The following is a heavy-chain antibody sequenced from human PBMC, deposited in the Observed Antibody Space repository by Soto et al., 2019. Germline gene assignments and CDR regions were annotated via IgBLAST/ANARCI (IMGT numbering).Heavy chain of an antibody. Sequence: PGGSLRLSCAASGFTFSRYWMHWVRQAPGKGLVWVSRINSDGSSTSYADSVKGRFTISRDNAKNTLSLQMNSLRAEDTAVYYCATTTLAIHDSYYYGVNVWGYGTTVTVSS. D-gene: IGHD1-1*01. CDR2: INSDGSST. CDR3: ATTTLAIHDSYYYGVNV. V-gene: IGHV3-74*01. CDR1: GFTFSRYW. J-gene: IGHJ6*04.